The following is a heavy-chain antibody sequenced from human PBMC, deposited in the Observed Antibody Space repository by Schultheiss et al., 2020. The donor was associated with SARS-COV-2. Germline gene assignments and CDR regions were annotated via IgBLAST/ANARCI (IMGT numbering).Heavy chain of an antibody. CDR3: ARDMVSSTSIAARRGDYYYGMDV. D-gene: IGHD6-6*01. Sequence: GGSLRLSCAASGFTFRSHSMNWVRQAPGRGLEWVSVIYSGGSTYYADSVKGRFTISRDNSKNTLYLQMNSLRAEDTAVYYCARDMVSSTSIAARRGDYYYGMDVWGQGTTVTVSS. CDR1: GFTFRSHS. V-gene: IGHV3-66*01. J-gene: IGHJ6*02. CDR2: IYSGGST.